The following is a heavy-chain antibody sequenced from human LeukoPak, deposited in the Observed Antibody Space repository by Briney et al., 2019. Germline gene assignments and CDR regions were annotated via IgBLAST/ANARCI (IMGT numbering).Heavy chain of an antibody. Sequence: ASVKVSCKASGYTFTSYDINWVRQATGQGLEWMGWMNPNSGNTGYAQKLQGRVTITRNTSISTAYMELSSLRSEDTAVYYCTRETSSRYFDYWGQGTLVTVSS. CDR1: GYTFTSYD. CDR3: TRETSSRYFDY. J-gene: IGHJ4*02. V-gene: IGHV1-8*03. CDR2: MNPNSGNT.